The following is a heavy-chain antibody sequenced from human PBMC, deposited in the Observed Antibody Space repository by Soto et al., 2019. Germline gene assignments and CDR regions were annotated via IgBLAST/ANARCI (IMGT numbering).Heavy chain of an antibody. CDR1: GYTFTTYA. CDR3: ARDQTGTYYNEAYDL. V-gene: IGHV1-18*01. CDR2: VSGYNGNT. J-gene: IGHJ5*02. D-gene: IGHD3-10*01. Sequence: GASVKVSCKAFGYTFTTYAIAWVRQAPGQGLEWMGWVSGYNGNTDYAQKFQGRVTMTTETSTTTVFMELRSLRSDDTAVYYCARDQTGTYYNEAYDLWGQGTQVTVSS.